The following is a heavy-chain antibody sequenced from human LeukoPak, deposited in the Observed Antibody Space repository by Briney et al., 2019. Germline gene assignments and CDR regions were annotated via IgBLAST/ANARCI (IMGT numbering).Heavy chain of an antibody. CDR2: INHSGST. Sequence: SETLSLTCAVYGGSFSGYYWSWIRQPPGKGLEWIGEINHSGSTNYSPSLKSRVTISVDTSKNQFSLKLSSVTAADTAVYYCASMGAKVLWFGEFSGFDPWGQGTLVTVSS. D-gene: IGHD3-10*01. CDR1: GGSFSGYY. V-gene: IGHV4-34*01. J-gene: IGHJ5*02. CDR3: ASMGAKVLWFGEFSGFDP.